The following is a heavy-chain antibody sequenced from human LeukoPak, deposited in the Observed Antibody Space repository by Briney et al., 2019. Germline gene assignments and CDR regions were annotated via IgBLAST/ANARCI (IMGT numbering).Heavy chain of an antibody. V-gene: IGHV4-34*01. D-gene: IGHD5-18*01. CDR3: ARTTEGGYTYGYFYYYYMDV. Sequence: PSETLSLTCTVSGGSLSSYYWSWIRQPPGKGLEWIGEINHSGSTNYNPSLKSRVTISVDTSKNQFSLKLSSVTAADTAVYYCARTTEGGYTYGYFYYYYMDVWGKGTTVTISS. CDR1: GGSLSSYY. CDR2: INHSGST. J-gene: IGHJ6*03.